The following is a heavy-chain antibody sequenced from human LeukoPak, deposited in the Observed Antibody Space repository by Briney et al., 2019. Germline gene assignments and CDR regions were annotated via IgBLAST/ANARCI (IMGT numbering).Heavy chain of an antibody. CDR2: IYPGDSDT. V-gene: IGHV5-51*01. CDR1: GYSFNNYW. CDR3: ARSGYDYYYYYAFDV. D-gene: IGHD5-12*01. J-gene: IGHJ6*02. Sequence: GESLKISCKGSGYSFNNYWIGWARQMPGKGLEWMGIIYPGDSDTRYSPSFQGQVTISADKSISTAYLQWSSLKASDTAMYYCARSGYDYYYYYAFDVWGQGTTVIISS.